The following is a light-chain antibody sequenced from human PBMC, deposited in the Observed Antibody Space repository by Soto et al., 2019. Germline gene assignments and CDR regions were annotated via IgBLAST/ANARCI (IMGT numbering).Light chain of an antibody. CDR1: SSDVGSDNR. Sequence: QSALTQPPSVSGSPGQSVTISCTGTSSDVGSDNRVSWYQQPPGTAPKLLIYEVSNRPSGVPDRFSGSKSGNTASLTISGLEAEDAADYFCSLDTNSHAVFGSGTKLTVL. V-gene: IGLV2-18*01. CDR2: EVS. J-gene: IGLJ1*01. CDR3: SLDTNSHAV.